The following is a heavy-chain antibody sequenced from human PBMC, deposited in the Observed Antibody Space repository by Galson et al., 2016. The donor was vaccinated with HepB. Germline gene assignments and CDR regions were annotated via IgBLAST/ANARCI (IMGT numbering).Heavy chain of an antibody. V-gene: IGHV3-7*02. Sequence: SLRLSCAASGFTFSNNWMTWVRQAPGKGLEWVANIKQDGSEKYYVDSVKGRFTISRDNAKNSLYLQLNSLRAEDKAVYYCAKTETPGAPGRIGHIDFWGQGTLVTVSS. D-gene: IGHD1-26*01. CDR2: IKQDGSEK. CDR1: GFTFSNNW. J-gene: IGHJ4*02. CDR3: AKTETPGAPGRIGHIDF.